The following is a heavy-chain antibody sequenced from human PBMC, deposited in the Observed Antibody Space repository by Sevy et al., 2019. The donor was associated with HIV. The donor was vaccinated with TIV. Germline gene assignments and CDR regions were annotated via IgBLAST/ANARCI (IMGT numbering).Heavy chain of an antibody. CDR2: ISHDGINE. CDR3: AKDWMWESDHFRNYYGMNV. J-gene: IGHJ6*02. D-gene: IGHD3-3*02. Sequence: GGSLRLSCIGSGFSFSYYGIHWVRQAPGKGLDWVALISHDGINEYYADSVKGRFTISRDNSKNTLYLQMNSLRAEDTAVYYCAKDWMWESDHFRNYYGMNVWGQGTTVTVSS. CDR1: GFSFSYYG. V-gene: IGHV3-30*18.